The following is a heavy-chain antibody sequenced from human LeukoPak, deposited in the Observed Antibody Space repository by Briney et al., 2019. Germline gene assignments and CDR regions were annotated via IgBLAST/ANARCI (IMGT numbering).Heavy chain of an antibody. CDR2: IWYDGSNK. Sequence: PGRSLRLSCAASGFTFSSYGMHWVRQAPGKGLEWVAVIWYDGSNKYYADSVKGRFTISRDNSKNTLYLQMNSLRAEDTAVYYCARELSSGWPYYYYYGMDVWGQGATVTVSS. CDR3: ARELSSGWPYYYYYGMDV. J-gene: IGHJ6*02. CDR1: GFTFSSYG. V-gene: IGHV3-33*01. D-gene: IGHD6-19*01.